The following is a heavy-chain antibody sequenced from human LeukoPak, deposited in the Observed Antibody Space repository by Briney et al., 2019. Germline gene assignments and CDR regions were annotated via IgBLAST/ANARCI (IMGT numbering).Heavy chain of an antibody. Sequence: GGSLRLSCAASGFTFSNYTMHWVRQAPGKGPEYISAISNNGGSTYYANSVKGRFSISRDNSKNTLYLQMRSLRAEDMALYYCARGISMILVPTSFDYWGQGTLVAVSS. CDR3: ARGISMILVPTSFDY. D-gene: IGHD3-22*01. CDR2: ISNNGGST. J-gene: IGHJ4*02. CDR1: GFTFSNYT. V-gene: IGHV3-64*01.